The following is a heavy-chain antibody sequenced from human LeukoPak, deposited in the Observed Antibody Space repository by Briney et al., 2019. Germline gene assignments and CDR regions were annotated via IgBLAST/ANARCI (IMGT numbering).Heavy chain of an antibody. CDR2: IYYSGST. CDR1: GGSISRSSYY. D-gene: IGHD3-9*01. Sequence: SSKTLSCTCTASGGSISRSSYYWCWIRQPPGKGLEWIGRIYYSGSTYYNPSLKSRVTISVDTSKNQFSLKLSSVTAADTAVYFFFQAEDGIRDFDWLPHYFDYWGQGTLVTVSS. V-gene: IGHV4-39*01. J-gene: IGHJ4*02. CDR3: FQAEDGIRDFDWLPHYFDY.